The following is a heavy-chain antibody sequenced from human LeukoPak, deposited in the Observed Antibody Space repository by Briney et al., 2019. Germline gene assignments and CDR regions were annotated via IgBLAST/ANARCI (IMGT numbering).Heavy chain of an antibody. CDR3: ARHAEVVAATPLGVDV. Sequence: PSETLSLTCTVSGGSISSYYWSWIRQPPGKGVEWIGYIYYSGSTNYNPSLKSRVTISVDTSKNQFSLKLSSVTAADTAVYYCARHAEVVAATPLGVDVWGQGTTVTVSS. D-gene: IGHD2-15*01. V-gene: IGHV4-59*08. J-gene: IGHJ6*02. CDR2: IYYSGST. CDR1: GGSISSYY.